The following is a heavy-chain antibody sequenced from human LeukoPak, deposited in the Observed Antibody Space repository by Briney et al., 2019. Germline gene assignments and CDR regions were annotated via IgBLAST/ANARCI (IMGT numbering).Heavy chain of an antibody. D-gene: IGHD6-13*01. CDR2: IYYSGST. V-gene: IGHV4-39*07. CDR3: ARDGAAAGGN. Sequence: SETLSLTCTVSGGSISSSSYYWGWIRQPPGKGLEWIGSIYYSGSTYYNPSLKSRVTISVDTSKNQFSLKLSSVTAADTAVYYCARDGAAAGGNWGQGTLVTVSS. CDR1: GGSISSSSYY. J-gene: IGHJ4*02.